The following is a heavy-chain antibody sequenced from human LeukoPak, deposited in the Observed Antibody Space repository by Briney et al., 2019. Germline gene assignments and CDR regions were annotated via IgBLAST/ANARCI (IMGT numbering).Heavy chain of an antibody. J-gene: IGHJ3*02. Sequence: PGGSLRLSCAASGFTFSCYAMSWVRQAPGKGLEWVSAISGSGGSTYYADSVKGRFTISRDNSKNTLYLQMNSLRAEDTAVYYCAKGILGYCSGGSCRLPFDIWGQGTMVTVSS. CDR2: ISGSGGST. CDR1: GFTFSCYA. V-gene: IGHV3-23*01. D-gene: IGHD2-15*01. CDR3: AKGILGYCSGGSCRLPFDI.